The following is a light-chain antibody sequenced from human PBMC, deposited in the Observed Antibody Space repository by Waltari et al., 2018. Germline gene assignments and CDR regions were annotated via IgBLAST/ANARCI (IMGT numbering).Light chain of an antibody. Sequence: IVLTQSPGTLSLSPGERATLSCRASQSVNTYLAWYQQKPGQAPRLLIYGAYTRAAGIPDRFSGSGFGTDCSLTISRLEAEDFAVYYCQHHVRLPATFGQGTKVEIK. CDR2: GAY. CDR1: QSVNTY. J-gene: IGKJ1*01. V-gene: IGKV3-20*01. CDR3: QHHVRLPAT.